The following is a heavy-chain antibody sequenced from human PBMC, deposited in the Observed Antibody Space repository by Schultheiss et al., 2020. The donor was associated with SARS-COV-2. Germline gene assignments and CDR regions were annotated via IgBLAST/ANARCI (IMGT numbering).Heavy chain of an antibody. V-gene: IGHV3-11*06. Sequence: GGSLRLSCAASGFTFSDYYMSWIRQAPGKGLERVSSISSSSSYIYYADSVKGRFTISRDNSKNTLYLQMNSLRAEDTAVYYCARAGSGWFDYWGQGTLVTVSS. J-gene: IGHJ4*02. CDR1: GFTFSDYY. D-gene: IGHD6-19*01. CDR2: ISSSSSYI. CDR3: ARAGSGWFDY.